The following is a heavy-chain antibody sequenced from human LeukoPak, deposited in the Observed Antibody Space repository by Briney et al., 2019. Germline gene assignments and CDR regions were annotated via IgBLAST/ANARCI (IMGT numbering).Heavy chain of an antibody. J-gene: IGHJ5*02. Sequence: GASVKVSCKASGYTLTSYYMHWVRQAPGQGLEWMGIINPSGGSTSYAQKFQGRVTMTRDTSTSTVYMELSSLRSEDTAVYYCAFTVSKENWFDPWGQGTLVTVSS. D-gene: IGHD4-17*01. V-gene: IGHV1-46*01. CDR3: AFTVSKENWFDP. CDR2: INPSGGST. CDR1: GYTLTSYY.